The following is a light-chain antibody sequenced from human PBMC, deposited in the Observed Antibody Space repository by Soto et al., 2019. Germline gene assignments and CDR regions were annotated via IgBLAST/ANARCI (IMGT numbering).Light chain of an antibody. V-gene: IGKV3-20*01. Sequence: IVLTQSPGTLSLSPGERATLSCEASQSVSSSYLAWYQQKPGQAPRLLIYGASSRATGIPDRFSGSGSGTDFTLTISRLEPEDFAVYYCQQYGSSPWTFGQGTKVDIK. CDR3: QQYGSSPWT. CDR1: QSVSSSY. J-gene: IGKJ1*01. CDR2: GAS.